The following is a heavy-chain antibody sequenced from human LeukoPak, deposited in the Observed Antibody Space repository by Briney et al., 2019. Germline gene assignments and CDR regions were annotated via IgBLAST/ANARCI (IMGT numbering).Heavy chain of an antibody. CDR2: IKQDGSEK. CDR3: AKVDV. Sequence: GGSLRLSCAVSGFSISNYWMTWVRQAPGKGLEWVANIKQDGSEKNYVDSVKGRFTISRDNAKNSVFLQMNSLRVEDTAMYYCAKVDVWGQGTTVTVSS. V-gene: IGHV3-7*01. J-gene: IGHJ6*02. CDR1: GFSISNYW.